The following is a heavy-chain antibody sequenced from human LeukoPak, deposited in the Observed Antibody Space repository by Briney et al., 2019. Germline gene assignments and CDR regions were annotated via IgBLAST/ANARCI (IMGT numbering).Heavy chain of an antibody. Sequence: GSLRLSCAASGFTFSSYSMNWVRQAPGKGLEWVSSISSSSSYIYYADSVKGRFTISRDNAKNSLYLQMNSLRAEDTAVYYCARDGEIYCSGGSCYPIWFDPWGQGTLVTVSS. CDR1: GFTFSSYS. CDR2: ISSSSSYI. V-gene: IGHV3-21*01. CDR3: ARDGEIYCSGGSCYPIWFDP. D-gene: IGHD2-15*01. J-gene: IGHJ5*02.